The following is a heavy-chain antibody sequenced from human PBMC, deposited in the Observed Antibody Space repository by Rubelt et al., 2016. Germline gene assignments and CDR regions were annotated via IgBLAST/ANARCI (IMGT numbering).Heavy chain of an antibody. V-gene: IGHV3-30*14. J-gene: IGHJ2*01. D-gene: IGHD2-2*01. CDR1: GFTFSSYA. CDR3: ARVSSNWYFDL. Sequence: GGGVVQPGRSLRLSCAASGFTFSSYAMHWVRQAPGKGLEWVAVISYDGSNKYYADSVKGRFTISRDNSKNTLYLQMNSLRAEDTAVYYCARVSSNWYFDLWGRGTLVTVSS. CDR2: ISYDGSNK.